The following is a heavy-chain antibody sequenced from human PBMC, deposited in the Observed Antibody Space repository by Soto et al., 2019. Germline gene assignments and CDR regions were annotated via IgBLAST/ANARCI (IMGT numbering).Heavy chain of an antibody. CDR3: ARDSSYYFDY. Sequence: VQLVESGGGVVQPGRSLRLSCAASGFTFSSYAMHWVRQAPGKGLEWVAVISYDGSNKYYADSVKGRFTISRDNSTNTLYLQMNSLRAEDTAVYYCARDSSYYFDYWGQGTLVTVSS. V-gene: IGHV3-30-3*01. J-gene: IGHJ4*02. CDR1: GFTFSSYA. CDR2: ISYDGSNK. D-gene: IGHD6-6*01.